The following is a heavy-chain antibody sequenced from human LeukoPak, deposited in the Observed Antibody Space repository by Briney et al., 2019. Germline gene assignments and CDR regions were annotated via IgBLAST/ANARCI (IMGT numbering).Heavy chain of an antibody. V-gene: IGHV3-15*04. CDR1: GFTFNYAW. Sequence: PGGSLRLSCAASGFTFNYAWMSWVRQVPGKGLEWVGQTVSEIDGGTTDYATPVKGRFTISRDDSKSTLYLQMNSLKIEDAAVYYCTTDEDWNYARKDVWGQGATVIVSS. CDR3: TTDEDWNYARKDV. D-gene: IGHD1-7*01. J-gene: IGHJ6*02. CDR2: TVSEIDGGTT.